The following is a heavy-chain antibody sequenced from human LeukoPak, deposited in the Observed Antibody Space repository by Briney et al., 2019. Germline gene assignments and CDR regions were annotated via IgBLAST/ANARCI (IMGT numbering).Heavy chain of an antibody. CDR1: GYTFTSYG. V-gene: IGHV1-18*01. J-gene: IGHJ4*02. D-gene: IGHD6-6*01. CDR3: ARDRKAARAHFDY. CDR2: ISAYNGNT. Sequence: GESLKISCKASGYTFTSYGISWVRQAPGQGLEWMGWISAYNGNTNYAQKLQGRVTMTTDTSTSTAYMELRSLRSDDTAVYYCARDRKAARAHFDYWGQGTLVTVSS.